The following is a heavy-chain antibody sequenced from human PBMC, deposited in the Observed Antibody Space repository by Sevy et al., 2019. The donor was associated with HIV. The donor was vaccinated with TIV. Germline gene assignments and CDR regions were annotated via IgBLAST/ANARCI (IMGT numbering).Heavy chain of an antibody. J-gene: IGHJ2*01. CDR3: ARAGEDDSGSRIWEWYFDL. Sequence: GGSLRLSCAVSGITVSSNYMGWVRQAPGKGLQWVSGIFASSNTQFADYVKGRFSISRDNSKNTLSLQMNRLSAEDTAVDYCARAGEDDSGSRIWEWYFDLWGRGTMVTVSS. D-gene: IGHD3-22*01. CDR1: GITVSSNY. V-gene: IGHV3-66*01. CDR2: IFASSNT.